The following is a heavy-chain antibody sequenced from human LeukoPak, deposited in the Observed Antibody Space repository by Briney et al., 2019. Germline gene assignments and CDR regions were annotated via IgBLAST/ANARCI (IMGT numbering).Heavy chain of an antibody. D-gene: IGHD3-10*01. J-gene: IGHJ3*02. CDR2: ISGSGGST. CDR3: WGRAGGAFDI. Sequence: GGSLRLSCAASGFTFSSYSMNWVRQAPGKGLEWVSAISGSGGSTYYADSVKGRFTISRDNSKNTLYLQMNSLRAEDTAVYYCWGRAGGAFDIWGQGTMVTVSS. CDR1: GFTFSSYS. V-gene: IGHV3-23*01.